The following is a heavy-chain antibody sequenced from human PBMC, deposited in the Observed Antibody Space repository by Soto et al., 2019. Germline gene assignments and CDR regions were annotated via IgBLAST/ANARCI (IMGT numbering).Heavy chain of an antibody. CDR3: SRDGDFYGLDV. V-gene: IGHV3-49*04. Sequence: GGSLRLSCTFSGFTSDDYDYALTWVRQAPGKGLQWLGLIRGSTYGGTTEYAASVKGRFTISRDDSKGIAYLQMNSLKAEDTAVYYCSRDGDFYGLDVWGQGTTVTVSS. CDR1: GFTSDDYDYA. CDR2: IRGSTYGGTT. D-gene: IGHD3-3*01. J-gene: IGHJ6*02.